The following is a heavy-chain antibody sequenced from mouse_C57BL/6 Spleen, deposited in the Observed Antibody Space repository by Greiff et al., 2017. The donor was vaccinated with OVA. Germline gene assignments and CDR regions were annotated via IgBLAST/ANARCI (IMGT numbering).Heavy chain of an antibody. CDR1: GYAFSSSW. CDR3: ARGDYGTVCWSFDV. V-gene: IGHV1-82*01. D-gene: IGHD1-1*01. Sequence: QVQLQQSGPELVKPGASVKISCKASGYAFSSSWMNWVKQRPGKGLEWIGRIYPGDGDTNYNGKFKGKATLTADKSSSTAYMQLSSLTSEDSAVYFGARGDYGTVCWSFDVWGTGTTVTVSS. CDR2: IYPGDGDT. J-gene: IGHJ1*03.